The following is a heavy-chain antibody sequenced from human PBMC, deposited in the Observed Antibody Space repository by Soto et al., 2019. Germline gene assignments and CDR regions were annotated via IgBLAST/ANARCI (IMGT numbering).Heavy chain of an antibody. Sequence: PGGSLRLSCAASGFTFSSYWMHWVSQATGKGLVWVSRINSDGSSTSYADSVKGRFTISRDNAKNTLYLQMNSLRAEDTAVYYCASFQDQWDFWSGIVSDYYYYMDVWGKGTTVTVSS. J-gene: IGHJ6*03. V-gene: IGHV3-74*01. CDR3: ASFQDQWDFWSGIVSDYYYYMDV. CDR2: INSDGSST. CDR1: GFTFSSYW. D-gene: IGHD3-3*01.